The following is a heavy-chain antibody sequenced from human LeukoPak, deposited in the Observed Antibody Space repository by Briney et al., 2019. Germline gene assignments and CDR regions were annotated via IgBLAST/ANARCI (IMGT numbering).Heavy chain of an antibody. Sequence: GASVKVSSTASGDTFTTYFIHWVRQAPGQGLEWMAMINPSGGSTKYAQKFQGRLSMTGDMSTSTVYMELSSLRSEDTAVYYCARWEIGGYSSGYDYWGQGTLVTVSS. D-gene: IGHD2-21*02. CDR1: GDTFTTYF. CDR2: INPSGGST. CDR3: ARWEIGGYSSGYDY. V-gene: IGHV1-46*01. J-gene: IGHJ4*02.